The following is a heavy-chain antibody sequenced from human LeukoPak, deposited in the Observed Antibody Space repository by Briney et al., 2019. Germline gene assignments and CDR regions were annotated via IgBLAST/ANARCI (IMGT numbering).Heavy chain of an antibody. Sequence: GASVKVSCKASGYTFTSYYMHWVRQAPGQGLEWMGIINPSGGSTSYAQKFQGRVTMTRDTSTSTVYMELSSLRSEDTAVYYCARDPTKWELRIGYFDYWGQGTLVTVSS. CDR1: GYTFTSYY. J-gene: IGHJ4*02. CDR2: INPSGGST. D-gene: IGHD1-26*01. V-gene: IGHV1-46*01. CDR3: ARDPTKWELRIGYFDY.